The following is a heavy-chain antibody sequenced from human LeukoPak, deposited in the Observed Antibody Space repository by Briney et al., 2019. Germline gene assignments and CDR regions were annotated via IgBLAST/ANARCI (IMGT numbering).Heavy chain of an antibody. Sequence: SGGSLRLSCATSEFTFSAYWMHWVRQAPGKGLVWVSRIRGDGSMTNYADSVKGRFTISRDNAKNTLYLQMNSLRLEDTAVYYCARENSAAAADYWGQGTVVTVSS. CDR3: ARENSAAAADY. CDR2: IRGDGSMT. D-gene: IGHD6-25*01. J-gene: IGHJ4*02. V-gene: IGHV3-74*01. CDR1: EFTFSAYW.